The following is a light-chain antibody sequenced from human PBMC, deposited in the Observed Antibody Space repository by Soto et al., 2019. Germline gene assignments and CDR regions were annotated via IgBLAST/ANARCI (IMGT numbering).Light chain of an antibody. CDR3: MQALQTPT. Sequence: EIVMTQSPLSLPVTPGEPASISCRSGQSLLHSNGYNYLDWYLQKPGQSPQLLIYLCSNRASGVPDRFSGSGSGTDFTLKISRVEAEDVGVYYCMQALQTPTFGQGTRLEI. J-gene: IGKJ5*01. CDR1: QSLLHSNGYNY. V-gene: IGKV2-28*01. CDR2: LCS.